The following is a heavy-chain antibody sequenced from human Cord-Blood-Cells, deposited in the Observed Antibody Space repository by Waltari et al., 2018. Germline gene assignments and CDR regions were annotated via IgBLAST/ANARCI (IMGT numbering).Heavy chain of an antibody. V-gene: IGHV4-39*07. J-gene: IGHJ2*01. D-gene: IGHD3-10*01. CDR2: IYYSGST. Sequence: QLQLQESGPGLVKPSETLSLTCTVSGGSISSSSYYWGWIRQPPGKGLEWIGSIYYSGSTYYNPSLKSRVTISVDTSKNQFSRKLSSVTAADTAVYYCASFFGELFWYFDLWGRGTLVTVSS. CDR1: GGSISSSSYY. CDR3: ASFFGELFWYFDL.